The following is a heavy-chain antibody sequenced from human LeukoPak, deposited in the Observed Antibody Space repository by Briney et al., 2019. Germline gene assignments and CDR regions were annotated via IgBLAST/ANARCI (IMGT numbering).Heavy chain of an antibody. CDR3: ARSRHSYDSTGFPHY. V-gene: IGHV3-21*04. CDR2: ISSSSSYI. D-gene: IGHD3-22*01. J-gene: IGHJ4*02. Sequence: GGSLRLSCAASGFTFSSYSMNWVRQAPGKGLEWVSCISSSSSYIYYADSVKGRFTISRDNAKNSLYLQMNSLRAEDTALYYCARSRHSYDSTGFPHYWDQGTLVTVSS. CDR1: GFTFSSYS.